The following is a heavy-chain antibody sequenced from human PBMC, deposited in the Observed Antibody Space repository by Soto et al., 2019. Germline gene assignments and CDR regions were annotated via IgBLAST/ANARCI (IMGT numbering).Heavy chain of an antibody. V-gene: IGHV3-30*18. Sequence: LRLSCAASGFTFSSYGMHWVRQAPGKGLEWVAVISYDGSNKYYADSVKGRFTISRDNSKNTLYLQMNSLRAEDTAVYYCAKDGILTGLYYWGQGTLVTVSS. J-gene: IGHJ4*02. CDR1: GFTFSSYG. CDR2: ISYDGSNK. D-gene: IGHD3-9*01. CDR3: AKDGILTGLYY.